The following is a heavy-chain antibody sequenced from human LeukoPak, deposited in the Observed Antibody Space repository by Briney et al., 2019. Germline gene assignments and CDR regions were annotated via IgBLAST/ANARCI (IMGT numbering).Heavy chain of an antibody. D-gene: IGHD3-10*01. CDR1: GFIFSDYW. CDR2: INEVGTKE. Sequence: GGSLRLSCAASGFIFSDYWMNWVRQVPGKGLEWVANINEVGTKEDYVDSVRGRFTVSRGNTKNTLYLQMNSLRAEDSALYYCATRESSMARTFWGQGTLVTVSS. CDR3: ATRESSMARTF. V-gene: IGHV3-7*01. J-gene: IGHJ4*02.